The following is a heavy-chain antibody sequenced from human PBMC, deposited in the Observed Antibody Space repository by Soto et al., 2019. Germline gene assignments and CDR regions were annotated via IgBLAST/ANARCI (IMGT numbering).Heavy chain of an antibody. CDR1: GYKFIDYW. D-gene: IGHD3-16*01. CDR3: AXAFGGEYYDRRSWYSAY. J-gene: IGHJ4*02. Sequence: PGESLKISCKGSGYKFIDYWIGWVRQVPGKGLEWMGSIYPGDFDIKYGPSFHGQVTISADKSITTVYLHWSGLKASDTGIYYCAXAFGGEYYDRRSWYSAYWGPGTQVTVSS. CDR2: IYPGDFDI. V-gene: IGHV5-51*01.